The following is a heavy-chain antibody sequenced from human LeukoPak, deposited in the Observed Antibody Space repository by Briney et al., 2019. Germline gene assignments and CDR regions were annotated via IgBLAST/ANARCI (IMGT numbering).Heavy chain of an antibody. J-gene: IGHJ5*02. CDR3: VRGGPSTWS. Sequence: QPGGSLRLSCAASGFTFKLYWMHWVRHAPGKGPVWVSRINDDGSSTTYADSVKGRFTISRDDAKNMLFLQMNSLRGEDTAVYYCVRGGPSTWSWGQGTLVTVSS. CDR1: GFTFKLYW. CDR2: INDDGSST. V-gene: IGHV3-74*01. D-gene: IGHD2-15*01.